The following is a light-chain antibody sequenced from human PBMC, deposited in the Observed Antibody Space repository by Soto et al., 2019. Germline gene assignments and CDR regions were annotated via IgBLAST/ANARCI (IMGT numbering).Light chain of an antibody. CDR2: AAS. CDR1: QSISSY. CDR3: QQSYSTPYT. V-gene: IGKV1-39*01. J-gene: IGKJ2*01. Sequence: DIQMTQSPSSLSASVGDRVTITCRASQSISSYLNWYQQKPGKAPKLLLYAASTLQSGVPSRFSGSGAGTDFTLTSSSLQPEDFATYYCQQSYSTPYTFGQGTKLESK.